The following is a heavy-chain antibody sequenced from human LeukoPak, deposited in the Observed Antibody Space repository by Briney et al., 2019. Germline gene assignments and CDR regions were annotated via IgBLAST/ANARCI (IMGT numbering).Heavy chain of an antibody. CDR3: ARRRSGYYSDY. V-gene: IGHV3-21*01. D-gene: IGHD3-22*01. Sequence: GGSLRLSCAASGFTFSSYSMNWVRQAPGKGLEWVSSISSSSYIYYADSVKGRFTISRDNAKNSLYLQMNSLRAEDTAVYYCARRRSGYYSDYWGQGTLVTVSS. J-gene: IGHJ4*02. CDR1: GFTFSSYS. CDR2: ISSSSYI.